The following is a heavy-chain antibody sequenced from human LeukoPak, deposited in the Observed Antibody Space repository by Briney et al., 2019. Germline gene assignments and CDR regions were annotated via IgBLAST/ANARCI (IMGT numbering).Heavy chain of an antibody. J-gene: IGHJ4*02. CDR2: ISAYNGNT. CDR3: AREVAAFRGQIDY. Sequence: ASVNVSRNSSGYTFTIYGISWVRQPPGQGLERMGWISAYNGNTNYAQKLQGRVTMTTDTSTSTAYMELRSLRSDDTAVYYCAREVAAFRGQIDYWGQGTLVTVSS. V-gene: IGHV1-18*01. CDR1: GYTFTIYG. D-gene: IGHD6-13*01.